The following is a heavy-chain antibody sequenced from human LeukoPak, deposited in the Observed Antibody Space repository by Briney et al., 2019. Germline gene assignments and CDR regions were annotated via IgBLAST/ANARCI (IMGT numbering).Heavy chain of an antibody. J-gene: IGHJ4*02. D-gene: IGHD3-16*01. V-gene: IGHV4-59*08. CDR3: ASSLAALRY. CDR2: IYYSGST. Sequence: PSETLSLTCTVSGGSISSYYWSWIRQPPGKGLEWIGYIYYSGSTNYNPSLKSRVTISVDTSKNQFSLKLSSVTAADTAVYYCASSLAALRYWGQGTLVTVSS. CDR1: GGSISSYY.